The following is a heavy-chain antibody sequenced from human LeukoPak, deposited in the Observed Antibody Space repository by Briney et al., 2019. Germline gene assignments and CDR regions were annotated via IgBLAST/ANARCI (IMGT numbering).Heavy chain of an antibody. Sequence: GGSLRLSCAASGFTVSSNYMSWVRQAPGKGLEWVSSISSSSSYIYYADSVKGRFTISRDNAKNSLYLQMNSLRAEDTAVYYCARVRRPYMDVWGKGTTVTISS. CDR3: ARVRRPYMDV. CDR2: ISSSSSYI. V-gene: IGHV3-21*01. CDR1: GFTVSSNY. J-gene: IGHJ6*03.